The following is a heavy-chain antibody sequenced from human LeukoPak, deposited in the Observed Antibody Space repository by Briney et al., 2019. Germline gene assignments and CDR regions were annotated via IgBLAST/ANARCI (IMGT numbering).Heavy chain of an antibody. J-gene: IGHJ5*02. CDR2: ISGNGNDM. CDR3: VRIPNGANFPNWFDP. CDR1: GFILSNYA. D-gene: IGHD4/OR15-4a*01. V-gene: IGHV3-21*01. Sequence: GGSLRLSCVASGFILSNYAMNWVRRAPGKGLEWVSSISGNGNDMNYGDSVKGRFTISRDNTRNSLYLQMDSLRVEDTAIYYCVRIPNGANFPNWFDPWGQGTLVTVSS.